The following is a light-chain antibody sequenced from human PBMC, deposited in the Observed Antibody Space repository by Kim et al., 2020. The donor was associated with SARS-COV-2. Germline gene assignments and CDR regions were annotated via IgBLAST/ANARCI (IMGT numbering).Light chain of an antibody. Sequence: SASVGDRVNITCRASQSISRWLDWYQQKPGKAHKLLIYDASSLESGAPSRFSGSGAGTEFTLTISSLQPDDLATYYCQEYNSHWYTFGQGTKLEI. J-gene: IGKJ2*01. CDR3: QEYNSHWYT. CDR1: QSISRW. CDR2: DAS. V-gene: IGKV1-5*01.